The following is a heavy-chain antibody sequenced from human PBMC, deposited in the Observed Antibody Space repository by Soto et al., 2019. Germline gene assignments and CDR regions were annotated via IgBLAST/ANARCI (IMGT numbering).Heavy chain of an antibody. CDR1: GFIFSSYE. V-gene: IGHV3-48*03. D-gene: IGHD3-10*01. CDR3: ARGGVPIDY. J-gene: IGHJ4*02. CDR2: ISSGAGAI. Sequence: LRLSCAASGFIFSSYEMNWVRLAPGKGLEWVSYISSGAGAIYYADSVKGLFTISRDNAKNSLYLQMNSLRAEDTAVYYCARGGVPIDYWGQGTLVTVSS.